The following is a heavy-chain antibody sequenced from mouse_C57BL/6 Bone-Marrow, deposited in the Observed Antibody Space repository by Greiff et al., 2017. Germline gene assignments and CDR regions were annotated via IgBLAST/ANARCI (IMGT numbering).Heavy chain of an antibody. Sequence: VQLQESGAELVRPGTSVKMSCKASGYTFTNYWIGWAKQRPGHGLEWIGDIYPGGGYTNYNEKFKGKATLTADKSSSTAYMQFSSLTSEDSSIYYWASYRSGVAWFAYWGQGTLVTVSA. J-gene: IGHJ3*01. D-gene: IGHD3-2*02. CDR2: IYPGGGYT. CDR1: GYTFTNYW. V-gene: IGHV1-63*01. CDR3: ASYRSGVAWFAY.